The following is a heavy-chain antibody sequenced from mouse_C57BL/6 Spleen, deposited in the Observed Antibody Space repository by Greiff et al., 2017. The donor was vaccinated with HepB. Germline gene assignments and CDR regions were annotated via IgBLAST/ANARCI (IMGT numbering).Heavy chain of an antibody. CDR3: AKGGFTTVVATEGFDY. D-gene: IGHD1-1*01. CDR2: IYPGSGNT. V-gene: IGHV1-76*01. CDR1: GYTFTDYY. Sequence: VKLMESGAELVRPGASVKLSCKASGYTFTDYYINWVKQRPGQGLEWIARIYPGSGNTYYNEKFKGKATLTAEKSSSTAYMQLSSLTSEDSAVYFCAKGGFTTVVATEGFDYWGQGTTLTVSS. J-gene: IGHJ2*01.